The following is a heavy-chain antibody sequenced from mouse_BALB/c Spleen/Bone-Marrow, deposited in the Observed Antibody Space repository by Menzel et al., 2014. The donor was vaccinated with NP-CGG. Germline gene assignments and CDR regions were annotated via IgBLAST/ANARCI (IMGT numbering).Heavy chain of an antibody. CDR1: GFNIKDTY. V-gene: IGHV14-3*02. CDR3: ARYRLGTYFDY. D-gene: IGHD2-14*01. J-gene: IGHJ2*01. Sequence: VQLQQSGAELVKPGASVKLSCTASGFNIKDTYMHWVKQRPEQGLEWIGRIDPANGNTKYDPKFQGMATITADTSSNTAYLQLSSLTSEDTAAYYCARYRLGTYFDYWGQGTTLTVSS. CDR2: IDPANGNT.